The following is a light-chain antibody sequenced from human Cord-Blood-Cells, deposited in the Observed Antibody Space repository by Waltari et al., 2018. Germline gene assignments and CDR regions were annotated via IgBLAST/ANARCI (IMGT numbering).Light chain of an antibody. V-gene: IGLV1-47*01. CDR2: RNN. J-gene: IGLJ3*02. CDR1: SSPPRSSY. Sequence: QSALTQPPSASRTPGQRAPISCSGSSSPPRSSYVHWYQQLPGTAPKLLIHRNNQRPSGVPDRFSGSKSGTSASLAISGLRSEDEADYYCAAWDDSLSGWVFGGGTKLTVL. CDR3: AAWDDSLSGWV.